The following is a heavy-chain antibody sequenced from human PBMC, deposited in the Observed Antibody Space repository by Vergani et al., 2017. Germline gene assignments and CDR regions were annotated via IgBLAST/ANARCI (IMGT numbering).Heavy chain of an antibody. J-gene: IGHJ6*02. CDR2: LRYDGTTK. CDR3: AKARDPNCKGGNCYSYYYGLDL. D-gene: IGHD2-21*01. CDR1: GFSFGSYG. V-gene: IGHV3-30*02. Sequence: QVQLVESGGGVVQPGGSLRLSCAASGFSFGSYGMHWVRVRQAPGKGLEWLAYLRYDGTTKQYADSVKGRFTISRDNSKNMLYLQMDSLRPEDTAIYYCAKARDPNCKGGNCYSYYYGLDLWGQGTTVTVSS.